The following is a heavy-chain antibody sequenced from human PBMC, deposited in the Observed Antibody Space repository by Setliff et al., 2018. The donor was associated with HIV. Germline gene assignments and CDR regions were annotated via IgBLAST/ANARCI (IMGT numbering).Heavy chain of an antibody. CDR3: ARALSYGSGTYSAAGF. Sequence: ASVKVSCKAFGYTFSTNAIHWVRQAPGQRLEWMGWINAGNGNTESSKKFQGRVTITRETSATTAYMELSSLTPEDTAIYFCARALSYGSGTYSAAGFWGQGTLVTVSS. D-gene: IGHD3-10*01. J-gene: IGHJ4*02. CDR1: GYTFSTNA. CDR2: INAGNGNT. V-gene: IGHV1-3*01.